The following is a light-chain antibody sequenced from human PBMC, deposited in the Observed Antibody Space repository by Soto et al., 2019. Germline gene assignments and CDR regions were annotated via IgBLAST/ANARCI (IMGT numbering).Light chain of an antibody. CDR2: GAS. Sequence: EIVMTQSPATLSVSPGERATLSRRASQSVSNNLAWYQQKPGQPPRLLIYGASTRATGIPARFSGSGSGTEFTLTISSLQSEDFAVYYCQQYNNFPETFGQGTKVDIK. CDR1: QSVSNN. CDR3: QQYNNFPET. J-gene: IGKJ1*01. V-gene: IGKV3-15*01.